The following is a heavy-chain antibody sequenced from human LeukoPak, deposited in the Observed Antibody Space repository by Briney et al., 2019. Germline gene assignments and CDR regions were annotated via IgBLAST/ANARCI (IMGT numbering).Heavy chain of an antibody. J-gene: IGHJ4*02. CDR3: AKELGFDYYDSSGLPRY. CDR1: GFTFSSYG. D-gene: IGHD3-22*01. CDR2: ISYDGSNK. V-gene: IGHV3-30*18. Sequence: PGRSLRLSCAASGFTFSSYGMHWVRQAPGKGLEWVAVISYDGSNKYYADSVKGRFTISRDNSKNTLYLQMNSLRAEDTAVYYCAKELGFDYYDSSGLPRYWGQGTLVTVSS.